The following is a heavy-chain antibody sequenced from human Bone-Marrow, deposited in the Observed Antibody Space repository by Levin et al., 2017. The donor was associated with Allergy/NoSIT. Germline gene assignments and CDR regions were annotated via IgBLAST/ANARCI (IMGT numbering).Heavy chain of an antibody. Sequence: PGGSLRLSCAASGFNFSTYSINWVRQAPGMGLEWVSSISSSSSYIYYADSVKGRFTVSRDNAKNSLYLQMNSLRAEDTALYYCAREVAVTTWSRNYFSYYMDVWGKGTTVTVSS. CDR2: ISSSSSYI. V-gene: IGHV3-21*01. D-gene: IGHD4-11*01. J-gene: IGHJ6*03. CDR3: AREVAVTTWSRNYFSYYMDV. CDR1: GFNFSTYS.